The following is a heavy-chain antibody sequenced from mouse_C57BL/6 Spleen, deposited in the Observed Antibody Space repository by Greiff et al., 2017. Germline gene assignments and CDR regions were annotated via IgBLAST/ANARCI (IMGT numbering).Heavy chain of an antibody. CDR2: IDPANGNT. Sequence: EVKLVESVAELVRPGASVKLSCTASGFNIKNTYMHWVKQRPDQGLEWIGRIDPANGNTKYAPKFPCKATITADTSTNTAYLQLSSLAAEDTAIYYCARRGGYDAMDYWGQGTSVTVSS. CDR1: GFNIKNTY. V-gene: IGHV14-3*01. J-gene: IGHJ4*01. CDR3: ARRGGYDAMDY.